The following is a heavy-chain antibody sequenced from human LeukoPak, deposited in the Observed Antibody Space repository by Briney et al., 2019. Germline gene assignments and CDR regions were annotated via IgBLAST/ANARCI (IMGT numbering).Heavy chain of an antibody. V-gene: IGHV3-23*01. CDR3: ASRVDTTLV. CDR2: SRGSGVAT. D-gene: IGHD1-1*01. Sequence: GGSLRLSCAASGFTVYSYAMSWVRQAPGKGLEWVSASRGSGVATFYADSVKGRFTISRDNSRNTLYLQMNSLRAEDTAVYFCASRVDTTLVWGQGTLVTVSS. J-gene: IGHJ1*01. CDR1: GFTVYSYA.